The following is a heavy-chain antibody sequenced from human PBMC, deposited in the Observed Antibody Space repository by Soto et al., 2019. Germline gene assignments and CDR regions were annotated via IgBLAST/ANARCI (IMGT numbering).Heavy chain of an antibody. V-gene: IGHV3-30*18. D-gene: IGHD1-1*01. J-gene: IGHJ4*02. Sequence: HPWGSLRLSCAACGFTCSTCGLQWVRQAPGKGLEWVAVISYDGSNKYYADSVKGRFTISRDNSKNTLYLQMNSLRAEDTAVYYCAKGYNPGAYWGQGTLVTVSS. CDR1: GFTCSTCG. CDR3: AKGYNPGAY. CDR2: ISYDGSNK.